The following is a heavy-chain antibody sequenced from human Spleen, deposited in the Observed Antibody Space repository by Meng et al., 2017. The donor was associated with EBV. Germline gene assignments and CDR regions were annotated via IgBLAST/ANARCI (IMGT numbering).Heavy chain of an antibody. CDR3: ARERVKSSVTRGPFD. CDR1: GGSISSTNW. Sequence: QVQLQESGPGLVKPWGTLSLTCAVSGGSISSTNWWSWVRQPPGKGLEWIGQIYHRGNNNYKPSLKSRVTISLDKSKNQFSLNLTSVTAADTAVYFCARERVKSSVTRGPFDWGRGTLVTVSS. V-gene: IGHV4-4*02. CDR2: IYHRGNN. D-gene: IGHD3-10*01. J-gene: IGHJ4*02.